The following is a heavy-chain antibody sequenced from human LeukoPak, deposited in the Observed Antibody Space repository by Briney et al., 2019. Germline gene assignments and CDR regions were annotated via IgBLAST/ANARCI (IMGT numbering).Heavy chain of an antibody. J-gene: IGHJ6*04. CDR2: IYYTGTT. CDR3: ARHNVGDWMDV. V-gene: IGHV4-59*08. CDR1: GGSISTYY. Sequence: PSETLSLTCSVSGGSISTYYWSWIRQLPGKGLEWIGYIYYTGTTNYNPSLRSRVTISVDTSKNQFSLKLSSVTAADTAVYYCARHNVGDWMDVWGKGTTVTVSS. D-gene: IGHD3-10*01.